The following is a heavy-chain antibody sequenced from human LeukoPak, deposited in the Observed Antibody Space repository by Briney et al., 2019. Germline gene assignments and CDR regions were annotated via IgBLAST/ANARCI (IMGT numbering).Heavy chain of an antibody. V-gene: IGHV3-7*01. D-gene: IGHD3-3*01. CDR2: IKQDGSEK. J-gene: IGHJ4*02. CDR3: ARDGRAIFGVVNFDY. CDR1: GFTFSSYW. Sequence: GGSLRLSCAASGFTFSSYWMSWVRQATGKGLEWVANIKQDGSEKYYVDSVKGRFTISRDNAKNSLYLQMNSLRAEDTAVYYCARDGRAIFGVVNFDYWGQGTLVTVSS.